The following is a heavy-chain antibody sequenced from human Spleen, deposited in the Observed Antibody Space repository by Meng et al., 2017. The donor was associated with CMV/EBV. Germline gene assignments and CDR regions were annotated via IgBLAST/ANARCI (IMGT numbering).Heavy chain of an antibody. V-gene: IGHV4-30-4*01. Sequence: QVKLQESGPGLVMPSKVLSPTCTVSGCTISRSDYYWSWIRQPPGKGLVLIGHIYYSGSTSYNPSLKRRVTISVDTSNNQFSLKLSSVTAADTAVYYCARVGWRQWSFDLWGRGTLVTVSS. CDR2: IYYSGST. CDR3: ARVGWRQWSFDL. D-gene: IGHD5-18*01. CDR1: GCTISRSDYY. J-gene: IGHJ2*01.